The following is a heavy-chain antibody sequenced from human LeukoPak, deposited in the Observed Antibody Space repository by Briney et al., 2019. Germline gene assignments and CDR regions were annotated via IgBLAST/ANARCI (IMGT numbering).Heavy chain of an antibody. V-gene: IGHV1-3*01. CDR3: ARYAGAAGIDY. Sequence: ASVRVSCKASGYTFTSYAMHWVRQAPGQRLEWMGWINAGNGNTKYSQKFQGRVTITRDTSASTAYMELSSLRSEDTAVYYCARYAGAAGIDYWGQGTLVTVSS. D-gene: IGHD6-13*01. CDR2: INAGNGNT. J-gene: IGHJ4*02. CDR1: GYTFTSYA.